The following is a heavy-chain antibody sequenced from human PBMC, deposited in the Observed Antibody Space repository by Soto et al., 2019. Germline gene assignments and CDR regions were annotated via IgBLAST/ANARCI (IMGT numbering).Heavy chain of an antibody. Sequence: QVQLQESGPGLVKPSETLSLTCNVSGGSISSYYWTWIRQPPGKGLEWIGHIYNSGSANYNPSLQSRVSISLDTSKNQFSLNLTSVTAADTAVYYCAGMSFMGFGELFGNFYFYGLDVWGQGTTVTVSS. V-gene: IGHV4-59*03. CDR1: GGSISSYY. CDR3: AGMSFMGFGELFGNFYFYGLDV. CDR2: IYNSGSA. D-gene: IGHD3-3*01. J-gene: IGHJ6*02.